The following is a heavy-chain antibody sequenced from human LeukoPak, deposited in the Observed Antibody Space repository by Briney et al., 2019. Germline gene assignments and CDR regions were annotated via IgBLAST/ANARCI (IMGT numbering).Heavy chain of an antibody. CDR3: AKDQSGYYRPFDY. Sequence: PGGSLRLSCAASGFMFSSYAMSWVRQAPGKGLEWVSAISGSGSNTYYADSVKGRFTISRDNSRNTLYLQMNSLGAEDSAVYYCAKDQSGYYRPFDYWGQGTLVTVSS. CDR1: GFMFSSYA. D-gene: IGHD3-22*01. CDR2: ISGSGSNT. J-gene: IGHJ4*02. V-gene: IGHV3-23*01.